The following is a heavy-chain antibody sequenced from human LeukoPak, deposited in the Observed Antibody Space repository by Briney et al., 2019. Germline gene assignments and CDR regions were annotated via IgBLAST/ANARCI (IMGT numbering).Heavy chain of an antibody. CDR1: GGSIGTSTYY. Sequence: SETLSLTCTVSGGSIGTSTYYWGWIRQPPGKGLEWIGSIYYSGSTYYNPSLKSRVTISVDTSKNQFSLKLSSVTAADTAVYYCARHSNPHFWSGPRGEHWGQGTLVTVSS. V-gene: IGHV4-39*01. CDR2: IYYSGST. J-gene: IGHJ1*01. D-gene: IGHD3-3*02. CDR3: ARHSNPHFWSGPRGEH.